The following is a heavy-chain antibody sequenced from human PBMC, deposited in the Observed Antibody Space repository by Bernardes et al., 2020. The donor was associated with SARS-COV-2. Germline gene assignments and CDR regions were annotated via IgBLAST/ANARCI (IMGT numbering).Heavy chain of an antibody. CDR2: INTNTGNP. CDR3: SRASSGWALDY. J-gene: IGHJ4*02. V-gene: IGHV7-4-1*02. Sequence: ASVKVSCKASRYTFTSYAMNWVRQAPGQGLEWMGWINTNTGNPTYAQGFPGRFVFSLDTSVSTAYLQISSLKAEDTAVYYCSRASSGWALDYWGQGTLVTVSS. D-gene: IGHD6-19*01. CDR1: RYTFTSYA.